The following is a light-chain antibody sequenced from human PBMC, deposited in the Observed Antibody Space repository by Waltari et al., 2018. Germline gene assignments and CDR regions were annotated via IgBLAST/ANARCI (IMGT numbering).Light chain of an antibody. J-gene: IGKJ3*01. CDR2: GAS. Sequence: ELVMTQSPATLSVSPGERATLSCMASQSVSSNLAWYQQKPGQAPRLLIYGASTRATGIPARFSGSGSGTEFPLTISSLQSEDFAVYYCQQYNNWPVFTFGPGTKVDIK. CDR1: QSVSSN. V-gene: IGKV3-15*01. CDR3: QQYNNWPVFT.